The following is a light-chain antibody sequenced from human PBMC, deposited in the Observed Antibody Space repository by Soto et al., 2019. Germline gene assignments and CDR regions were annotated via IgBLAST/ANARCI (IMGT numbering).Light chain of an antibody. J-gene: IGLJ1*01. Sequence: QPALTQPASVSGSPGQSITISCTGTSSGVGAYNYVSWYQQHPGKAPKLMIYEVINRPSGVSNRFSGSKSGNTASLTISGLQAEDEADYYCGSYTSASTLVFGTGTKVTVL. CDR1: SSGVGAYNY. V-gene: IGLV2-14*01. CDR3: GSYTSASTLV. CDR2: EVI.